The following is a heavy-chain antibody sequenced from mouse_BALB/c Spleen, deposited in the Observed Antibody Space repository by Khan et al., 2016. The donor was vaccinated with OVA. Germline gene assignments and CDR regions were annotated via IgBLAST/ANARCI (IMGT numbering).Heavy chain of an antibody. CDR2: MHFSGRT. V-gene: IGHV3-1*02. CDR3: AIFDYDGIDH. CDR1: GFSITSDYS. Sequence: EVQLQESGPDLVEPSQSLSLTCTVTGFSITSDYSWHWIRQFPGNKLEWLGYMHFSGRTNYTPSLKSRISITRDSSRNQFFLQLNSVTTEDSATYYCAIFDYDGIDHWGQGTTLTVSS. J-gene: IGHJ2*01. D-gene: IGHD2-4*01.